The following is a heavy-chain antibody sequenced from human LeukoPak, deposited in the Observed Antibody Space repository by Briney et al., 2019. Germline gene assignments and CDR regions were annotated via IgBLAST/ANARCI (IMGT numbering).Heavy chain of an antibody. CDR1: GFTFSSYA. CDR3: ARDQYYYDSSGYLPG. CDR2: ISYDGSNK. Sequence: PGGSLRLSCAASGFTFSSYAMHWVRQAPGKGLEWVAVISYDGSNKYYADSVKGRFTISRDNSKNTLYLQMNSLRAEDTAVYYCARDQYYYDSSGYLPGWGQGTLVTVSS. D-gene: IGHD3-22*01. V-gene: IGHV3-30*04. J-gene: IGHJ4*02.